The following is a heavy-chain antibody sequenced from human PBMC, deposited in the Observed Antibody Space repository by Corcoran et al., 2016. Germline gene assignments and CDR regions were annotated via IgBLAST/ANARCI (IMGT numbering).Heavy chain of an antibody. J-gene: IGHJ4*02. CDR3: AREYSCYEKYFDY. V-gene: IGHV4-31*03. Sequence: QVQLQESGPGLVKPWHTLSLTCTVSGGSFSNGGYYWSWIRQHPGQDLDGIGYIYDSGSTYYNPSLKSRVTISVQTSKNQSCLKLGSVTAADTAVYYCAREYSCYEKYFDYWGQGTLVTVSS. CDR2: IYDSGST. CDR1: GGSFSNGGYY. D-gene: IGHD5-12*01.